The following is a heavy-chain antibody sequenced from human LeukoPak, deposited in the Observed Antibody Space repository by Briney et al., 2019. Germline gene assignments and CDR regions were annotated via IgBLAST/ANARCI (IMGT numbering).Heavy chain of an antibody. Sequence: PSETLSLTCTVSGGSISSGGYYWSWIRQHPGKGLEWIGYIYYSGSTYYNPSLKSRVTIAVDTSKNQFSLKLSSVTAADTAVYYCARGGHGVYSSGWYVYWGQGTLVTVSS. J-gene: IGHJ4*02. V-gene: IGHV4-31*03. D-gene: IGHD6-19*01. CDR2: IYYSGST. CDR3: ARGGHGVYSSGWYVY. CDR1: GGSISSGGYY.